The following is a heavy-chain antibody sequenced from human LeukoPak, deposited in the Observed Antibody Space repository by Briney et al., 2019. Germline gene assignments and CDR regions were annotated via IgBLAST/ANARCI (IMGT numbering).Heavy chain of an antibody. V-gene: IGHV3-7*02. CDR2: IKQDGSEK. Sequence: PGGSLRLSCAASGFTFSSYWMSWVRQAPGKGLEWVANIKQDGSEKYYVDSVKGRFTISRDNAKNSLYLRMNSLRGEDTAVYYCAVDCSSTSCYDVYYWGQGTQVTVSS. CDR3: AVDCSSTSCYDVYY. J-gene: IGHJ4*02. D-gene: IGHD2-2*01. CDR1: GFTFSSYW.